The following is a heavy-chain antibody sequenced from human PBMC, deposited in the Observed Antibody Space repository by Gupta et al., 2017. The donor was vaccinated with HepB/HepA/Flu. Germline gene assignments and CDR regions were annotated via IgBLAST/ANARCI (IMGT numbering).Heavy chain of an antibody. D-gene: IGHD2-8*01. V-gene: IGHV2-5*02. CDR3: AQPSRGVGRN. CDR2: IYWDDHK. J-gene: IGHJ4*02. CDR1: GFSPSISGVG. Sequence: QITLNESGPTLVKPTQTLTLTCTFSGFSPSISGVGVGWIRQPPGKALEWLALIYWDDHKRYSPSLKTRLTITKDTSKNQVVLTMTNMDPVDTATYYCAQPSRGVGRNWGQGTLVTVSS.